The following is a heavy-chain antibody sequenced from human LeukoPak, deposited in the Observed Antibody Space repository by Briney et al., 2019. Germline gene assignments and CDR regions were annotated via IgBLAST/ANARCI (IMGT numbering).Heavy chain of an antibody. CDR2: ISSSSSYI. Sequence: GGSLRLSCAASGFIFSSYSMNWVRQAPGKGLEWVSSISSSSSYIYYADSVKGRFTISRDNAKNSLYLQMNSLRAEDTAVYYCASRGGTRLYYYYTDVWGKGTTVTVSS. J-gene: IGHJ6*03. CDR3: ASRGGTRLYYYYTDV. V-gene: IGHV3-21*01. CDR1: GFIFSSYS. D-gene: IGHD2-15*01.